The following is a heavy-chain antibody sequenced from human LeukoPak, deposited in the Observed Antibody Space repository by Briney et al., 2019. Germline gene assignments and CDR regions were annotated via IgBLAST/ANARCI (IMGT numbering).Heavy chain of an antibody. Sequence: SVKVSCKASGFTFTSSAMQWVRQARGRRLEWIGWIVVGTGHTNYAQKFQERLTITRDMSTSTAYMELSSLRFEDTAVYYCAATLAADSVYYGMDVWGQGTTVTVSS. CDR3: AATLAADSVYYGMDV. CDR2: IVVGTGHT. V-gene: IGHV1-58*02. D-gene: IGHD6-13*01. J-gene: IGHJ6*02. CDR1: GFTFTSSA.